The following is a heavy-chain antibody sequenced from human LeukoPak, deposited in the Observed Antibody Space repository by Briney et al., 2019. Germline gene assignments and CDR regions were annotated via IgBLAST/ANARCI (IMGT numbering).Heavy chain of an antibody. V-gene: IGHV1-18*01. CDR1: GYTFTSYS. Sequence: ASVNVSCKTSGYTFTSYSISWVRQAPRQPLEWRGWMSAYNGNRNYAQKHQGRVTMTTDTSASTAYKELRSMRSDDTAMYYCARDREQQLVPEDAFDIWGQGTMVTVSS. J-gene: IGHJ3*02. CDR2: MSAYNGNR. CDR3: ARDREQQLVPEDAFDI. D-gene: IGHD6-13*01.